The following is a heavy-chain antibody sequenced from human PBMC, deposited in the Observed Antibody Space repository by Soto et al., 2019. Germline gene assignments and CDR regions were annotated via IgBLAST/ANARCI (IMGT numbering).Heavy chain of an antibody. V-gene: IGHV4-59*01. CDR3: ARGKPCSGGSCYHYFDF. J-gene: IGHJ4*02. D-gene: IGHD2-15*01. Sequence: TSETLSLTCTVSGGSINGFYWSWIRQPPGKGLECIGFIYYSGSPNYNPSLKSRVTISVDTSKNQFSLKLSSVTAADTAVYYCARGKPCSGGSCYHYFDFWGQGTLVTVSS. CDR1: GGSINGFY. CDR2: IYYSGSP.